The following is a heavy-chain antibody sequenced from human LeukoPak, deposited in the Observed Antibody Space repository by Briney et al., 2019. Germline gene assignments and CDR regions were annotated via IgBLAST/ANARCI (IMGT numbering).Heavy chain of an antibody. CDR2: ISGSGGST. CDR1: GFTFSTYA. V-gene: IGHV3-23*01. CDR3: AKGIEDYGDYFDY. J-gene: IGHJ4*02. D-gene: IGHD4-17*01. Sequence: GGSLRLSCAASGFTFSTYAMSWVRQAPGKGLEWVSAISGSGGSTYYADSVKGRFTISRDNSKNTLYLQMNSLRAEDTAVYYCAKGIEDYGDYFDYWGQGTLVTVSS.